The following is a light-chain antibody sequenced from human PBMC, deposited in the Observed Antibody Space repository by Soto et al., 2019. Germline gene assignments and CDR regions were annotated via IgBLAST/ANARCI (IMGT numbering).Light chain of an antibody. Sequence: QLVLTQSPSASASLGASVKLTCTLSSGHISYAIAWHQQQPEEGPRYLMKVNSDGSHTKGDGIPDRFSGSSSGAERYLIISRLQSEDEADYYCQTWGTGIRVFGGGTKVTVL. J-gene: IGLJ3*02. CDR1: SGHISYA. CDR2: VNSDGSH. V-gene: IGLV4-69*01. CDR3: QTWGTGIRV.